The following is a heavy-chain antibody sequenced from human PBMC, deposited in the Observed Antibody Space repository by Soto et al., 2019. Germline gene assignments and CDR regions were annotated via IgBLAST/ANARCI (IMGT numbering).Heavy chain of an antibody. J-gene: IGHJ5*02. CDR1: GGPFSGYY. CDR3: ARDSGHYDILTGYYMWFDP. D-gene: IGHD3-9*01. V-gene: IGHV4-34*01. Sequence: SETXSLTCAVYGGPFSGYYWSWIRQPPGKGLEWIGEINHSGSTNYNPSLKSRVTISVDTSKNQFSLKLSSVTAADTAVYYCARDSGHYDILTGYYMWFDPWGQGTLVTVSS. CDR2: INHSGST.